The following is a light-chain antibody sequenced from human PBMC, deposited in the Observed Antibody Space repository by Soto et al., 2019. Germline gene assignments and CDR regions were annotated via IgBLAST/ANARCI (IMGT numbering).Light chain of an antibody. Sequence: DIQMTQSPSSLSASVGDRVTITCRPSQTISNYLNWYQQKPGKAPKFLIYAGSTLQNGVPSRFNSKTSKADFTLTINGLQPEDFATYSCQQSYSFPYTFGQGNNLEI. J-gene: IGKJ2*01. CDR3: QQSYSFPYT. CDR2: AGS. CDR1: QTISNY. V-gene: IGKV1-39*01.